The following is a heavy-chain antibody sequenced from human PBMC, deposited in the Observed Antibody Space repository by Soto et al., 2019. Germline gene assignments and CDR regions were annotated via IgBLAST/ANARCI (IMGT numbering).Heavy chain of an antibody. V-gene: IGHV3-48*01. Sequence: GGSLRLSCAASGFTFSNYAIHWVRQAPGKGLEWVSYISSSSSTIYYADSVKGRFTISRDNAKNSLYLQMNSLGAEDTAVYYCARDSGYSYGPPDYWGQGTLVTVSS. CDR1: GFTFSNYA. CDR2: ISSSSSTI. J-gene: IGHJ4*02. CDR3: ARDSGYSYGPPDY. D-gene: IGHD5-18*01.